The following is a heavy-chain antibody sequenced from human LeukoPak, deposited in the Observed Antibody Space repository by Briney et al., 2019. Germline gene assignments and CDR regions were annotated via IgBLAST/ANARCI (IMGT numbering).Heavy chain of an antibody. CDR2: IYHSGST. V-gene: IGHV4-38-2*02. D-gene: IGHD6-19*01. CDR1: GYSISSGYY. Sequence: KTSETLSLTCTVSGYSISSGYYWGWIRQPPGKGLKWIGSIYHSGSTYYNPSLKSRVTISVDTSKNQFSLKLSSVTAADTAVYYCARVGQWLGYYYYYYYMDVWGKGTTVTVSS. J-gene: IGHJ6*03. CDR3: ARVGQWLGYYYYYYYMDV.